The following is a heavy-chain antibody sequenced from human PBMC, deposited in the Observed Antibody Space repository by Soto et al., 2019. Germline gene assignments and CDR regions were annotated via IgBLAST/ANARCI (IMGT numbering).Heavy chain of an antibody. J-gene: IGHJ6*02. V-gene: IGHV1-69*01. CDR1: GGTFSSYA. CDR2: IIPLFGTA. CDR3: ARVPAPRYYYYYGMDV. Sequence: QVQLVQSGAEVKKPGSSVKVSCKASGGTFSSYAISWVRQAPGQGLEWMGGIIPLFGTANYAQKFQGRVTITADESTKTDYMELSSLRSEDTAVYYCARVPAPRYYYYYGMDVWRQGTTVTVSS.